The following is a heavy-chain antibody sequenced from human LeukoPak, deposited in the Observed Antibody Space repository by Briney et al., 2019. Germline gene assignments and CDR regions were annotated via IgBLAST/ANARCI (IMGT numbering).Heavy chain of an antibody. V-gene: IGHV3-23*01. CDR2: ISGSTGAT. J-gene: IGHJ4*02. D-gene: IGHD3-22*01. Sequence: GGSLRLSCAASGFTFSTYAMSWVRQAPGKGLEWLSGISGSTGATYYADSVKGRFTISRDNSKNTLYLQMNSLRAEDTAVYYCAKWLYWYGSRYFDYWGQGTLVTVSS. CDR3: AKWLYWYGSRYFDY. CDR1: GFTFSTYA.